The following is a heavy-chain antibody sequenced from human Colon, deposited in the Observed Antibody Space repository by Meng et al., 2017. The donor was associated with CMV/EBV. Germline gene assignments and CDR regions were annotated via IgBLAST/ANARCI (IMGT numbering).Heavy chain of an antibody. J-gene: IGHJ4*02. V-gene: IGHV3-15*01. Sequence: EVLLVVLGGCFVKPGGSLRLSCAASGFTFVHAWMSWVRQAPGTGLEWVARVRAGGTADYAAPVKGRFTVGRDDSTNTVYLQMNNLLSNDTAVYYCVTDYPERTAQIDNWGQGTLVTVSS. CDR3: VTDYPERTAQIDN. CDR2: VRAGGTA. D-gene: IGHD1/OR15-1a*01. CDR1: GFTFVHAW.